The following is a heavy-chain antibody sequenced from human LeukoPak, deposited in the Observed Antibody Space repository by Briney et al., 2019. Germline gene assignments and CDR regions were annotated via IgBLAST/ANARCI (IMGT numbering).Heavy chain of an antibody. J-gene: IGHJ5*02. CDR1: GGSISSSSYY. Sequence: SETLSLTCTVSGGSISSSSYYWGWIRQPPGKGLEWIGSIYYSGSTYYNPSLKSRVTISVDTSKNQFSLKLSSVTAADTAVYYCARRGRLGQQLNWFDPWGQGTLVTVSS. D-gene: IGHD6-13*01. CDR2: IYYSGST. CDR3: ARRGRLGQQLNWFDP. V-gene: IGHV4-39*01.